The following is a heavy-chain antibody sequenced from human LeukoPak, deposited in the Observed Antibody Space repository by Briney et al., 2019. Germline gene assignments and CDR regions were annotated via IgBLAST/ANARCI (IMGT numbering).Heavy chain of an antibody. Sequence: GASVKVSCKASGYTFTGYYMHWVRQVPGQGLEWMGWINPNSGGTNYAQKFQGRVTMTRDTSISTAYMELSRLRSDDTAVYYCARDFFLGYCSSTSCDPGDYWGQGTLVTVSS. V-gene: IGHV1-2*02. D-gene: IGHD2-2*01. CDR1: GYTFTGYY. J-gene: IGHJ4*02. CDR2: INPNSGGT. CDR3: ARDFFLGYCSSTSCDPGDY.